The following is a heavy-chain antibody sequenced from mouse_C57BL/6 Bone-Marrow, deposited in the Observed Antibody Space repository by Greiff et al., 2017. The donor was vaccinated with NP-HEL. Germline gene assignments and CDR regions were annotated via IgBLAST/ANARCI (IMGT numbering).Heavy chain of an antibody. D-gene: IGHD1-2*01. J-gene: IGHJ2*01. CDR3: ARTDHYYLDY. CDR2: IDPSDSYT. V-gene: IGHV1-50*01. Sequence: QVQLKQPGAELVKPGASVKLSCKASGYTFTSYWMQWVKQRPGQGLEWIGEIDPSDSYTNYNQKFKGKATLTVDTSSSTAYMQLSSLTSEDSAVYYCARTDHYYLDYWGQGTTLTVSS. CDR1: GYTFTSYW.